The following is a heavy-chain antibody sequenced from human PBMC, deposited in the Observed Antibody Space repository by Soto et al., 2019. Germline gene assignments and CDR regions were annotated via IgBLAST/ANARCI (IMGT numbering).Heavy chain of an antibody. CDR1: GGSISSYY. V-gene: IGHV4-59*01. Sequence: QVQLQESGPGLVKPSETLSLTCTVSGGSISSYYWSWIRQPPGKGLEWIGYIYYSGSTNYNPSLKSRVTISVDTSKNQFSLKLSFVTAADTAVYYCASSTIVAGTSSFDYWGQGTLVTVSS. D-gene: IGHD6-19*01. CDR3: ASSTIVAGTSSFDY. CDR2: IYYSGST. J-gene: IGHJ4*02.